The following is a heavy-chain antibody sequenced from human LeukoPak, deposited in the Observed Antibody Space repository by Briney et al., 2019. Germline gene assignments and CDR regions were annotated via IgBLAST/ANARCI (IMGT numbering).Heavy chain of an antibody. CDR3: AKGTLGSCSGAACYEFDN. D-gene: IGHD2-2*01. CDR1: GFPLSRSA. Sequence: GSLRLSCAASGFPLSRSAMSWVRQAPGKGLEWVSNISGSGSGGSTYYADSVKGRFTISRDNSKNTLYLQMNSLRADDTALYYCAKGTLGSCSGAACYEFDNWGQGTLVTVSS. CDR2: ISGSGSGGST. V-gene: IGHV3-23*01. J-gene: IGHJ4*02.